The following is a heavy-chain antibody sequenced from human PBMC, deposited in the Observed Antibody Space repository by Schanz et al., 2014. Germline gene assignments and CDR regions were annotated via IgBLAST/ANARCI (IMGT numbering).Heavy chain of an antibody. CDR2: LSDNGDST. CDR1: GFTLSNYA. D-gene: IGHD2-21*01. J-gene: IGHJ4*02. CDR3: AKKSLVSAHYDS. Sequence: EVQLVESGGGLVQPGGSLRLSCAAPGFTLSNYAMHWVRQTPDKGLEWVSGLSDNGDSTFYSSSVKGRFTISRDISKNTLYLQMGDLRAEDLAVYYCAKKSLVSAHYDSWGQGTLVTVSS. V-gene: IGHV3-64*01.